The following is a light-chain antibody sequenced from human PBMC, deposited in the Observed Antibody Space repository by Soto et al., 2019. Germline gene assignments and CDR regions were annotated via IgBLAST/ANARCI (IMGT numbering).Light chain of an antibody. CDR1: QSIGDS. J-gene: IGKJ4*01. CDR3: QQYYSYPLT. CDR2: DVS. V-gene: IGKV1-5*01. Sequence: DIQMTQSPSTLSASVGDRVTITCRASQSIGDSLAWYQQKPGKAPYLLISDVSSLERGVPSRFSGSGSGTEFTLTISCLQSEDFATYYCQQYYSYPLTFGGGTKVEIK.